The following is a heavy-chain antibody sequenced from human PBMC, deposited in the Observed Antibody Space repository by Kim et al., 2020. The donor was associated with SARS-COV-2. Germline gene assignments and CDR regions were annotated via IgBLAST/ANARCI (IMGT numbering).Heavy chain of an antibody. CDR2: ISSSSYI. CDR1: GFTFSSYS. J-gene: IGHJ4*02. D-gene: IGHD5-18*01. V-gene: IGHV3-21*01. Sequence: GGSLRLSCAASGFTFSSYSMNWVRQAPGKGLEWVSSISSSSYIYYADSVKGRFTISRDNAKNSLYLQMNSLRAEYTAVYYCARERGYGIDYWGQGTLVPVSS. CDR3: ARERGYGIDY.